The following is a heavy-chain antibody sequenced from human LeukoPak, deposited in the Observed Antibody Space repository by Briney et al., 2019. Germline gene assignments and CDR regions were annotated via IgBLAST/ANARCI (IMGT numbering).Heavy chain of an antibody. CDR3: ARQGGTNYWFDP. V-gene: IGHV6-1*01. J-gene: IGHJ5*02. CDR2: TYYRSKWYN. Sequence: SQTFSLTCAISGDSVSSNSAAWNWIRQSPSRGLEWLGRTYYRSKWYNDYAVSVKSRITINPDTSKNQFSLKLSSVTAADTAMYYCARQGGTNYWFDPWGQGTLVTVSS. CDR1: GDSVSSNSAA. D-gene: IGHD1-26*01.